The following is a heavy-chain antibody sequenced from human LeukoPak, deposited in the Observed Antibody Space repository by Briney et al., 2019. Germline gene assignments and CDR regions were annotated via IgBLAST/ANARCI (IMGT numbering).Heavy chain of an antibody. J-gene: IGHJ4*02. Sequence: PGGSLRLSCAASGFTFSSYVMTWVRQAPGKGLEWVSSVSGGGDSTYYADSVKGRFTISRDNSKSTLYLQMNSLRDGDTAVYYCAKCLLRGYYDTSGYYFFDDWGQGALVAVSS. V-gene: IGHV3-23*01. CDR2: VSGGGDST. CDR1: GFTFSSYV. CDR3: AKCLLRGYYDTSGYYFFDD. D-gene: IGHD3-22*01.